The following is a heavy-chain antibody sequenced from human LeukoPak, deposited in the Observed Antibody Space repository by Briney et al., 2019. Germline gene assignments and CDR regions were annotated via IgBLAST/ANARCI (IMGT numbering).Heavy chain of an antibody. Sequence: SVKVSCKASGGTFSSYAISWVRQAPGQGLEWMGRIIPILGIANYAQKFQGRVTITADESTSTAYMELSSLRSEDTAVYYCASNLGVSRYYFDYWGQGTLVTVSS. CDR2: IIPILGIA. CDR1: GGTFSSYA. V-gene: IGHV1-69*04. J-gene: IGHJ4*02. D-gene: IGHD3-3*01. CDR3: ASNLGVSRYYFDY.